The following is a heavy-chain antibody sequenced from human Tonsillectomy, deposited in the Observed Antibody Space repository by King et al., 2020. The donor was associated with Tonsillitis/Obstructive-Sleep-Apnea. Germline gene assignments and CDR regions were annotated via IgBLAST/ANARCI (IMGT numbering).Heavy chain of an antibody. J-gene: IGHJ3*02. V-gene: IGHV4-59*01. CDR2: TYYSGST. CDR1: GGSISSYY. Sequence: HVQLQESGPGLVKPSETLSLTCTVSGGSISSYYWSWIRQPPGKGLEWIGYTYYSGSTNYNPSLKSRVTISVDTSKNQFSLNLSSVTAADTAVYYCARDMVLEAGGDAFDIWGQGTMVTVSS. D-gene: IGHD2-8*01. CDR3: ARDMVLEAGGDAFDI.